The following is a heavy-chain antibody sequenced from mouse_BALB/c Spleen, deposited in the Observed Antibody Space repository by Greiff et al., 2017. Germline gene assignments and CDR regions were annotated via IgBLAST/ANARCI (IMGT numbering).Heavy chain of an antibody. Sequence: VQLQQSGAELVRPGTSVKVSCKASGYAFTNYLIEWVKQRPGQGLEWIGVINPGSGGTNYNEKFKGKATLTADKSSSTAYMQLSSLTSDDSAVYFCARSPYYYGSSYGYAMDYWGQGTSVTVSS. J-gene: IGHJ4*01. CDR2: INPGSGGT. V-gene: IGHV1-54*01. CDR3: ARSPYYYGSSYGYAMDY. CDR1: GYAFTNYL. D-gene: IGHD1-1*01.